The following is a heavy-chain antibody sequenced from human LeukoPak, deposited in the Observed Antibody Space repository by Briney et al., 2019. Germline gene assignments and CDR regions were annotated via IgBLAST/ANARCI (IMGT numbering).Heavy chain of an antibody. V-gene: IGHV4-39*01. D-gene: IGHD3-9*01. J-gene: IGHJ4*02. CDR2: IYYSGST. CDR3: ARLDANDILTGSLDY. CDR1: GGSISSSSYY. Sequence: PSETLSLTCTVSGGSISSSSYYWGWIRQPPGKGLEWIGSIYYSGSTYYNPSLKSRVTISVDTSKNQFSLKLSSVTAADTAVYYCARLDANDILTGSLDYWGQGTLVTVSS.